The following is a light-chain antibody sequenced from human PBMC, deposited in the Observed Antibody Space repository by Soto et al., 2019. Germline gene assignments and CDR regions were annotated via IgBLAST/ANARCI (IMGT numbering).Light chain of an antibody. Sequence: ALTQPASVSGSPGQSITISCTGTSGDVGGYNYVSWYQQHPGKAPKLMIYEVSNRPSGVSNRFSGSKSGNTASLTISGLQAEDEADYYCSSYTSSSTPYVFGTGTKVTVL. CDR3: SSYTSSSTPYV. CDR1: SGDVGGYNY. J-gene: IGLJ1*01. CDR2: EVS. V-gene: IGLV2-14*01.